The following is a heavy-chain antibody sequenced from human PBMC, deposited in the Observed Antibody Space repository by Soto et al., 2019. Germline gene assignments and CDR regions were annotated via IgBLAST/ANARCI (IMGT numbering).Heavy chain of an antibody. Sequence: EVQLVESGGGLVQPGGSLRLSCAASGFTVSVNLMNWVRQGSGKGLEWVSVINSGGSTDYADSVKGRFTISRDISRNTLYLQMNSLRAEDTAVYYCVRENYYYGMDVWGQGTTVTVSS. CDR1: GFTVSVNL. CDR2: INSGGST. CDR3: VRENYYYGMDV. V-gene: IGHV3-66*01. J-gene: IGHJ6*02.